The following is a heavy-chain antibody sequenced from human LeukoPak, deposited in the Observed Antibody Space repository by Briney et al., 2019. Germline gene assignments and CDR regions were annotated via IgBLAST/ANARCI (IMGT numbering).Heavy chain of an antibody. D-gene: IGHD1-26*01. V-gene: IGHV3-21*04. Sequence: PGGSLRLSCAASGFTFSSYSMNWVRQAPGKGLEWVSSISSSSSYIYYADSVKGRFTISRDNAKNSLYLQMSSLRAEDTAMYYCARDYSESEYFFDYWGQGSLVAVSS. CDR2: ISSSSSYI. J-gene: IGHJ4*02. CDR3: ARDYSESEYFFDY. CDR1: GFTFSSYS.